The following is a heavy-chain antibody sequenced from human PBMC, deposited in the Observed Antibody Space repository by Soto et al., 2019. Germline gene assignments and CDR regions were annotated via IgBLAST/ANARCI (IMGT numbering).Heavy chain of an antibody. CDR3: ARVKGGDYYTHYGMDV. V-gene: IGHV3-23*01. CDR1: GFTFSSYA. Sequence: GGSLRLSCAASGFTFSSYAMSWVRQAPGKGLEWVSAISGSGGSTYYADSVKGRFTISRDNAKNSLYLQMNSLRAEDTAVYYCARVKGGDYYTHYGMDVWGQGTTVTVSS. J-gene: IGHJ6*02. CDR2: ISGSGGST. D-gene: IGHD4-17*01.